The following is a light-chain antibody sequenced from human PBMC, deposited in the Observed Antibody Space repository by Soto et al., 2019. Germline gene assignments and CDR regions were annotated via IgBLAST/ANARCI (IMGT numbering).Light chain of an antibody. J-gene: IGLJ1*01. CDR1: SSDVGGYNY. CDR2: DVS. V-gene: IGLV2-14*01. Sequence: QSVLTQPASVSGSPGQAITISCTGTSSDVGGYNYVSWYQQHPGKAPKLMIYDVSNRPSRVSNRFSVSKSGNTASLTISGLQAEDEADYYCSSFTSRTLYVFGTGTKVTVL. CDR3: SSFTSRTLYV.